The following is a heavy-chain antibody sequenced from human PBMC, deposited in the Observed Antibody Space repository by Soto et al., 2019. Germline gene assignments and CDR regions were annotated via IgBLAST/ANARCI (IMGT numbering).Heavy chain of an antibody. V-gene: IGHV1-69*12. CDR3: ARNRPAGSYLDY. J-gene: IGHJ4*02. CDR2: IMPIFAKA. D-gene: IGHD1-26*01. Sequence: QVQLVQSGAEVKKPGSSVKVSCKASRGTFSNYSNYAISWVRQAPGQGLEWMGAIMPIFAKANYAQKFQGRVTITADESTRTVYMELSSLKSEDTAVYFCARNRPAGSYLDYWGQGTLISVSS. CDR1: RGTFSNYSNYA.